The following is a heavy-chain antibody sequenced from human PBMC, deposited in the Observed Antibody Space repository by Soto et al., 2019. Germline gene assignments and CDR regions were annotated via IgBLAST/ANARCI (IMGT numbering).Heavy chain of an antibody. J-gene: IGHJ6*02. CDR2: ISGSGGST. CDR1: GFTFSSYA. CDR3: ATQTRITMIVVVIGYGMDV. V-gene: IGHV3-23*01. Sequence: GGSLRLSCAASGFTFSSYAMSWVRQGPGKGLEWVSAISGSGGSTYYADSVKGRFTISRDNSKNTLYLQINSLRAEDTAVYYCATQTRITMIVVVIGYGMDVWGQGTAVTVSS. D-gene: IGHD3-22*01.